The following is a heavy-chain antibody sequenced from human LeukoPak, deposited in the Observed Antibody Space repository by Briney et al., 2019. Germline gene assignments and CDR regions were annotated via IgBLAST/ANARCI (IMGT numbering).Heavy chain of an antibody. Sequence: GRSLRLSCAASGFTFSSYGMHWVRQAPGKGLEWVAVIWYDGSNKYYADSVKGRFTISRDNSKNTLYLQMNSLRAEDTAVYYCARASCGGSSWFNPNYWGQGTLVTVSS. J-gene: IGHJ4*02. CDR1: GFTFSSYG. CDR3: ARASCGGSSWFNPNY. V-gene: IGHV3-33*01. D-gene: IGHD6-13*01. CDR2: IWYDGSNK.